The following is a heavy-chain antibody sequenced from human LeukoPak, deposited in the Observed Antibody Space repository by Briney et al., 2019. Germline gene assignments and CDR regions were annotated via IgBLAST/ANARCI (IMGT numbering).Heavy chain of an antibody. Sequence: ASVKVSCKASGYTFTSYAMHWVRQAPGQRLEWMGWINGGNGNTKYSQKFQGRVTITRDTSASTAYMELSSLRSEDTAVYYCARGGGYDYVWGSYRFSGDFDLWGRGTLVTVSS. CDR3: ARGGGYDYVWGSYRFSGDFDL. J-gene: IGHJ2*01. CDR1: GYTFTSYA. D-gene: IGHD3-16*02. CDR2: INGGNGNT. V-gene: IGHV1-3*01.